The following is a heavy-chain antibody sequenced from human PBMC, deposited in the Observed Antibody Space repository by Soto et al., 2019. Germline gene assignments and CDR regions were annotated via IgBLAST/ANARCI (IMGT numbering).Heavy chain of an antibody. V-gene: IGHV5-10-1*01. D-gene: IGHD3-3*01. CDR1: VYSFTSYW. Sequence: GESLKIACKGSVYSFTSYWISWVRQMPGKGLEWMGRIDPSDSYTNYSPSFQGHVTISADKSISTAYLQWSSLKASDTAMYYCASSTIFGVVINYGMDVWGQGTTVTVSS. J-gene: IGHJ6*02. CDR3: ASSTIFGVVINYGMDV. CDR2: IDPSDSYT.